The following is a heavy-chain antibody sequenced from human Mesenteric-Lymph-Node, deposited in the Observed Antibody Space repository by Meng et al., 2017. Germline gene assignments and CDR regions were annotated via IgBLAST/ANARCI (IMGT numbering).Heavy chain of an antibody. V-gene: IGHV1-18*01. Sequence: ASVKVSCKASGYTFTSYGISWVRQAPGQGLEWMGWISAYNGNTNYAQKLQGRVTMTTDTSTSTAYMELRSLRSDDTAVYYCARDLRYSGSWYPNWFDPWGQGTLVTVSS. D-gene: IGHD6-13*01. CDR2: ISAYNGNT. CDR3: ARDLRYSGSWYPNWFDP. CDR1: GYTFTSYG. J-gene: IGHJ5*02.